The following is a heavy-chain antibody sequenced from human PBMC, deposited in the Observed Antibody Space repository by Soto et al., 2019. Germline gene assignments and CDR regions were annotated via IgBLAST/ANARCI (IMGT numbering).Heavy chain of an antibody. CDR3: ARDCPEYPCYSDY. J-gene: IGHJ4*02. CDR2: INTGNGNT. V-gene: IGHV1-3*04. Sequence: QVQLVQSGAEVKKPGASVKVSCKASGYTFSNYAMHWVRQAPGQRLEWMGWINTGNGNTKYSQKFQGRVTITRDTSASTAYMELSSLRSEDTAVYYCARDCPEYPCYSDYWGQGTLVTVSS. CDR1: GYTFSNYA. D-gene: IGHD2-2*01.